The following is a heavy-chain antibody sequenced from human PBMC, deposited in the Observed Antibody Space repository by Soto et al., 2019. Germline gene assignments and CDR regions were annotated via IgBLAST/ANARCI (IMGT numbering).Heavy chain of an antibody. CDR1: GGSISSGDYY. V-gene: IGHV4-30-4*01. Sequence: SETLSLTCTVSGGSISSGDYYWSWIRQPPGKGLEWIGYIYYSGSTYYNPSLKSRVTISVDTSKNQFSLKLSSVTAADTAVYYCARLNVDTAMARVRYYYYGMDVWGQGTTVTVSS. CDR2: IYYSGST. CDR3: ARLNVDTAMARVRYYYYGMDV. J-gene: IGHJ6*02. D-gene: IGHD5-18*01.